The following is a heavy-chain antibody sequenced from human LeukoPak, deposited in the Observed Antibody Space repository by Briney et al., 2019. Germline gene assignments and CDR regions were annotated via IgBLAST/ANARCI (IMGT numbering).Heavy chain of an antibody. CDR1: GYTFTSYG. Sequence: GASVKVSCKASGYTFTSYGISWVRQAPGQGLEWMGWISAYNGNTNYAQKLQGRVTMTTDTSTSTAYMELRSLRSDDTAVYYCARAGLPRGGCYYYYMDVWGKGTTVTISS. J-gene: IGHJ6*03. CDR2: ISAYNGNT. D-gene: IGHD3-10*01. V-gene: IGHV1-18*01. CDR3: ARAGLPRGGCYYYYMDV.